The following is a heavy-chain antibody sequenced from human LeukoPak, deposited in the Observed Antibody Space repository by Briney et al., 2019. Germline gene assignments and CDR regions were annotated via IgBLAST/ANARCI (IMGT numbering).Heavy chain of an antibody. D-gene: IGHD1-1*01. CDR3: ARALGTTGTREAFDI. Sequence: GGSLRLSCAASGFTFSSYSMNWVRQAPGKGLEWVSYISSSSGTIYYADSVKGRFTITRDNAKNSLYLQINSLRVGDTAVYYCARALGTTGTREAFDIWGQGTMVTVSS. J-gene: IGHJ3*02. CDR2: ISSSSGTI. V-gene: IGHV3-48*04. CDR1: GFTFSSYS.